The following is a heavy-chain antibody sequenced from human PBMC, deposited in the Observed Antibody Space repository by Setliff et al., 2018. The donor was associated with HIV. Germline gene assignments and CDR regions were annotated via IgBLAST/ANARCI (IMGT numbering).Heavy chain of an antibody. V-gene: IGHV4-39*01. D-gene: IGHD3-10*02. J-gene: IGHJ1*01. CDR3: ASSRSLFGEEYFHH. Sequence: SETLSLTCTVSGDSIISSRNFWGWIRQPPGKGLEWIGSIYHSGSASHNPSLKSRITISVDTSKNQFSLKLRSVTAADTAVYYCASSRSLFGEEYFHHWGQGTLVTV. CDR1: GDSIISSRNF. CDR2: IYHSGSA.